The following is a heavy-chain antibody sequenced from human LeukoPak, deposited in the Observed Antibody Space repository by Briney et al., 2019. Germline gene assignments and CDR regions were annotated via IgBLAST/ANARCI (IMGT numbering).Heavy chain of an antibody. V-gene: IGHV4-34*01. CDR1: GGPLSDTG. CDR2: INHGGRP. D-gene: IGHD2-8*01. CDR3: ARGGWCSASSCDYYYGMDV. Sequence: SETLSLTCAVYGGPLSDTGWSWVRQSPNKGLEWLGEINHGGRPTYNPSLKSRVILSVDTSKNQFSLKLNSVTAADTAVYFCARGGWCSASSCDYYYGMDVWGQGTTVTVSS. J-gene: IGHJ6*02.